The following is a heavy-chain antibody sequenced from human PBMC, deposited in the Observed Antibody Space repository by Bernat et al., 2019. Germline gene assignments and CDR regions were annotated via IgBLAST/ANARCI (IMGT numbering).Heavy chain of an antibody. V-gene: IGHV1-2*02. D-gene: IGHD3-22*01. Sequence: QVQVVQSGAEVKKPGASVKVSCKASGYIFTGYYMHWVRQAPGQGLEWMGWINPNSGGIKYAQKFQGSVTMTRDTYISTVYLEVGRPRYEDTAVDYCARGPAGYYDSSYYYLGAFDVWGQATMVTVS. CDR1: GYIFTGYY. J-gene: IGHJ3*01. CDR2: INPNSGGI. CDR3: ARGPAGYYDSSYYYLGAFDV.